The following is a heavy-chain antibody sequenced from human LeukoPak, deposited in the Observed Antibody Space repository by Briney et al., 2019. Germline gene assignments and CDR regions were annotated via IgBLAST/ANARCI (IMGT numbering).Heavy chain of an antibody. V-gene: IGHV3-23*01. CDR3: AKWGDYVVLTGYYVSDY. J-gene: IGHJ4*02. CDR2: INGSGGSI. Sequence: GGSLRLSCAASGFTFSNYAMSWVRQAPGKGLEWVSAINGSGGSIYYADSVKGRFTISRDNSKTTQYLQMNTLRAKDTAGYYCAKWGDYVVLTGYYVSDYWGQGTLVTVSS. CDR1: GFTFSNYA. D-gene: IGHD3-9*01.